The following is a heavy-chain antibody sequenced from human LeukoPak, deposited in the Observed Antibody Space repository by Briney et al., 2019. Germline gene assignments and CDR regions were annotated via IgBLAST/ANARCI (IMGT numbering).Heavy chain of an antibody. V-gene: IGHV4-59*12. D-gene: IGHD2-2*01. J-gene: IGHJ6*03. CDR2: IYYSGST. Sequence: SETLSLTCAVYGGSFSGYYWSWIRQPPGKGLEWIGYIYYSGSTNYNPSLKSRVTISVDKSKNQFSLKLSSMTAADTAVYYCARRAIVVVPAAMLAYYYYMDVWGKGTTVTVSS. CDR1: GGSFSGYY. CDR3: ARRAIVVVPAAMLAYYYYMDV.